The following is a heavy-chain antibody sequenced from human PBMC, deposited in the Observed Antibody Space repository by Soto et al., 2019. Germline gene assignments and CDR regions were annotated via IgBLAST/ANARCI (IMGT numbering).Heavy chain of an antibody. Sequence: QVQLVQSGAEVKKPGASVKVSCKASGYTFTGYYMRWVRQAPGQGLEWMGWINPNSGGTNYAQKFQGWVTMTRDTSISTAYMELSRLRSDDTAVYYCARARRMVRGVDYYYGMDVWGQGTTVTVSS. D-gene: IGHD3-10*01. CDR1: GYTFTGYY. J-gene: IGHJ6*02. V-gene: IGHV1-2*04. CDR3: ARARRMVRGVDYYYGMDV. CDR2: INPNSGGT.